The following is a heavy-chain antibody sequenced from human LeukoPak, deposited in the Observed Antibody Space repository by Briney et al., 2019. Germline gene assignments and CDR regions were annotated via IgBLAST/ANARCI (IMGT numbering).Heavy chain of an antibody. CDR3: ARMGSDY. Sequence: PSETLSLTCVVSVDAISSGNYWGWIRQPPEKGLEWIGNIHHSGYTNYNPSLKSRVTISVDTSKNQFSLKMKSVTAADTAVYYCARMGSDYWGQGTLVTVSS. D-gene: IGHD3-16*01. J-gene: IGHJ4*02. CDR2: IHHSGYT. V-gene: IGHV4-38-2*01. CDR1: VDAISSGNY.